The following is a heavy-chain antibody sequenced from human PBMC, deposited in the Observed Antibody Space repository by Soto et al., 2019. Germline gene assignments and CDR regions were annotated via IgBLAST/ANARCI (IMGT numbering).Heavy chain of an antibody. J-gene: IGHJ5*02. V-gene: IGHV3-64*01. CDR1: GFTFSSYA. CDR3: ARVYGSGGFDP. CDR2: ISSNGGST. D-gene: IGHD3-10*01. Sequence: GGSLRLSCAASGFTFSSYAMHWVRQAPGKGLEYVSAISSNGGSTYYANSVKGRFTISRDNSKNTLYLQMGSLRAEDMAVYYCARVYGSGGFDPWGQGTLVTVSS.